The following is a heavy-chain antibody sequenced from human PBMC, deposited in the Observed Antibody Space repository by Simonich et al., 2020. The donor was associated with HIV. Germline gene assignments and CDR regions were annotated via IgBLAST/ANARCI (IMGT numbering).Heavy chain of an antibody. V-gene: IGHV4-34*01. D-gene: IGHD6-19*01. CDR1: GGSFSDFY. J-gene: IGHJ2*01. Sequence: QVQLQQWGAGLLKPSETLSLTCAVYGGSFSDFYWSWIRQPPGKGLEWLGAINHGGTPPYNQSLKSRVTISEDSSKNQFSLNLSSVTAADTAVYYCARYTPAYSRGHWYFDLWGRGTLVTVSS. CDR2: INHGGTP. CDR3: ARYTPAYSRGHWYFDL.